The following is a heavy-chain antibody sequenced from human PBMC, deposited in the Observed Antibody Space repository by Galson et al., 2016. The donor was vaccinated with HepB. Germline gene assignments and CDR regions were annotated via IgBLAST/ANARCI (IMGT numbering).Heavy chain of an antibody. CDR3: ARDGGGNFWSGFGVYYYYMDV. Sequence: SVKVSCKASGYTFTRFGISWVRQAPGQGHEWMGWISAYNGNTNYAQKVQGRVTMTTDTSTSTAYMELRSLRSDDTAVYYCARDGGGNFWSGFGVYYYYMDVWGKGTTVTVSS. V-gene: IGHV1-18*04. J-gene: IGHJ6*03. CDR2: ISAYNGNT. CDR1: GYTFTRFG. D-gene: IGHD3-3*01.